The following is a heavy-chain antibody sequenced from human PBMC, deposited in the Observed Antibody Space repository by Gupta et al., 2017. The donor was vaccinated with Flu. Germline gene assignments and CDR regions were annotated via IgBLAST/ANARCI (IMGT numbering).Heavy chain of an antibody. CDR3: AKDISSGPLKWYAFDY. CDR2: ISWNSGSI. CDR1: GFTLDDHA. D-gene: IGHD2-15*01. Sequence: EVQLVESGGGLVQPGRSLRLSCAASGFTLDDHAMHWVRQAPGKGLEWVSGISWNSGSIGYADPVKGRFTISRDNAKNALYLQMNSLRAEDTALYYCAKDISSGPLKWYAFDYWGQGTLVTVSS. V-gene: IGHV3-9*01. J-gene: IGHJ4*02.